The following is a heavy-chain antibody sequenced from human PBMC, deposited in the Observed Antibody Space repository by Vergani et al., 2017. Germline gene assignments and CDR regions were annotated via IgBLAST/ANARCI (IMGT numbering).Heavy chain of an antibody. CDR3: VEMQKGWAFDY. V-gene: IGHV3-64D*06. CDR2: ISSNGGST. J-gene: IGHJ4*02. Sequence: EVQLVESGGGLVQPGGSLRLSCSASGFTFSSYAMHWVRQAPGKGLEYVSAISSNGGSTYYADSVKGRFTISRDNSKNTLYLQMSSLRAEDTAVYYCVEMQKGWAFDYWGQGTLVTVSS. D-gene: IGHD5-24*01. CDR1: GFTFSSYA.